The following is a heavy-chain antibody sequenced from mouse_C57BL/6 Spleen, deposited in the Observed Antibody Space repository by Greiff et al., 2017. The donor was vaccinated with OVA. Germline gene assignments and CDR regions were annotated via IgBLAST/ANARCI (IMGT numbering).Heavy chain of an antibody. Sequence: EVKLMESGGGLVKPGGSLKLSCAASGFTFSDYGMHWVRQAPEKGLEWVAYISSGSSTIYYADTVKGRFTISRDNAKNTLFLQMTSLRSEDTAMYYCARGYYSNYAWFAYWGQGTLVTVSA. J-gene: IGHJ3*01. V-gene: IGHV5-17*01. D-gene: IGHD2-5*01. CDR1: GFTFSDYG. CDR3: ARGYYSNYAWFAY. CDR2: ISSGSSTI.